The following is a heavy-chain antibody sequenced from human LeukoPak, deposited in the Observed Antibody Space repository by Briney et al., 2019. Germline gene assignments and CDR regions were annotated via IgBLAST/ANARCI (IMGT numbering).Heavy chain of an antibody. CDR1: RGTFSSYA. J-gene: IGHJ5*02. CDR2: IIPIFGTA. V-gene: IGHV1-69*05. CDR3: ATKYYYGSGSRKKHWFDP. Sequence: GASVKVSCKASRGTFSSYAISWVRQAPGQGLEWMGGIIPIFGTANYAQKFQGRVTITTDESTSTAYMELSSLRSEDTAVYYCATKYYYGSGSRKKHWFDPWGQGTLVTVSS. D-gene: IGHD3-10*01.